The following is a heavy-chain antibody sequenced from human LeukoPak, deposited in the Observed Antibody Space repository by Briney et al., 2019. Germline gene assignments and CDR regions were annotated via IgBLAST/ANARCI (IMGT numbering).Heavy chain of an antibody. D-gene: IGHD1-14*01. J-gene: IGHJ4*02. CDR3: AGGEPYVY. Sequence: GGSLRLSCAASGFTFSGSAMHWVRQASGKGLEWVGRIRSKANSYATAYAASVKGRFTISRDDSKNTLYLQMNSLRVEDTAMYYCAGGEPYVYWGQGTLVTVSS. CDR2: IRSKANSYAT. CDR1: GFTFSGSA. V-gene: IGHV3-73*01.